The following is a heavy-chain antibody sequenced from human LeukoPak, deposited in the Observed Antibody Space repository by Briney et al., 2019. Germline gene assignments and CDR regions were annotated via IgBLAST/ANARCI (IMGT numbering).Heavy chain of an antibody. V-gene: IGHV4-59*01. CDR1: GESISSDY. CDR2: IYYSGTT. D-gene: IGHD1-7*01. Sequence: PSETLSLTCTVSGESISSDYWSWIRQPPGKGLEWIGYIYYSGTTYYNPSLKSRVTISVDTSKNQFSLKLNSVTAADTAVYYCARVIWNSVYYYYSMDVWGKGTTVTVSS. CDR3: ARVIWNSVYYYYSMDV. J-gene: IGHJ6*03.